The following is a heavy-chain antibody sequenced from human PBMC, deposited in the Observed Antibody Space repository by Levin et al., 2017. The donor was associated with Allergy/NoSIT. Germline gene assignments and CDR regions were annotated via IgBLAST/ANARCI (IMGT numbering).Heavy chain of an antibody. J-gene: IGHJ4*02. D-gene: IGHD1-1*01. CDR3: AREPPGYNSFDY. CDR2: INPNSGGT. CDR1: GYTFTGYY. V-gene: IGHV1-2*02. Sequence: ASVKVSCKASGYTFTGYYMHWVRQAPGQGLEWMGWINPNSGGTNYAQKFQGRVTMTRDTSISTAYMELSRLRSDDTAVYYCAREPPGYNSFDYWGQGTLVTVSS.